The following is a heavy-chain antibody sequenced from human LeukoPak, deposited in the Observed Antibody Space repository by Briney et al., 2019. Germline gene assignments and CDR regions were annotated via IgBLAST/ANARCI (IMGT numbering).Heavy chain of an antibody. V-gene: IGHV4-59*01. CDR1: GGSISSYY. CDR3: ARVGIVVVPAAIPHFDY. D-gene: IGHD2-2*01. CDR2: IYYSGST. J-gene: IGHJ4*02. Sequence: PSETLSLTCTVSGGSISSYYWSWIRQPPGKGLERIGYIYYSGSTNYNPSLKSRVTISVDTSKNQFSLKLSSVTAADTAVYYCARVGIVVVPAAIPHFDYWGQGTLVTVSS.